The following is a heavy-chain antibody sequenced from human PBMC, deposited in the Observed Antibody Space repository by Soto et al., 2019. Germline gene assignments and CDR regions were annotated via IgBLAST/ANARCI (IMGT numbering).Heavy chain of an antibody. J-gene: IGHJ4*02. Sequence: ASVKVFCKASAYNFTSHYINWVRQAPVQGLEWMGIINPSSGNTNYAQTSRGRVAMTRDTSTSTVYMELSSLKSEDTAVYYCAITVDFDFWGQGTLVTVSS. CDR2: INPSSGNT. CDR1: AYNFTSHY. D-gene: IGHD4-4*01. CDR3: AITVDFDF. V-gene: IGHV1-46*01.